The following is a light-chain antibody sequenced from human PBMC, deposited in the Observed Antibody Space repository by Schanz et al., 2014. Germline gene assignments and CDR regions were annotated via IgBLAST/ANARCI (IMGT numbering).Light chain of an antibody. V-gene: IGLV2-14*03. Sequence: QSALTQPASVSGSPGQSITISCTGTSSDIGGYNYVSWYQQHPGKAPKVMIYDVSNRPSGVSNRFSGSKSGNTASLTISGLQTEDEADYYCTSYAGNNILVFGGGTKLTVL. J-gene: IGLJ2*01. CDR3: TSYAGNNILV. CDR1: SSDIGGYNY. CDR2: DVS.